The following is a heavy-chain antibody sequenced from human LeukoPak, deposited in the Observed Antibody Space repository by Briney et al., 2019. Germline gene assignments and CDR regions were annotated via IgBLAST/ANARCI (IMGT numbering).Heavy chain of an antibody. D-gene: IGHD5-24*01. J-gene: IGHJ4*02. V-gene: IGHV3-11*06. CDR3: ARGSRTIELGDDY. CDR1: GFTFSDSN. CDR2: ISSSSSDT. Sequence: GGSLRLSCAASGFTFSDSNMSWIRQTPGKGLEWLSYISSSSSDTNYADSVKGRFTISRDNAKNSLYLQMNSLRAEDTAVYYCARGSRTIELGDDYWGQGTLVTVSS.